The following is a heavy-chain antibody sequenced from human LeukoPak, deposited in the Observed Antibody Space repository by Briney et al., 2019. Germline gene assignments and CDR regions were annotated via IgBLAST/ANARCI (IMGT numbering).Heavy chain of an antibody. CDR2: INPNSGGT. CDR1: GYTFTGYY. Sequence: ASVKVSCKASGYTFTGYYMHWVRQAPGQGLEWMGWINPNSGGTNYAQKFQGRVTMTRDTSISTAYMELSRLRSDDTAVYYCAGEAYQLPLRGYWFDPWGQGTLVTVSS. V-gene: IGHV1-2*02. D-gene: IGHD2-2*01. CDR3: AGEAYQLPLRGYWFDP. J-gene: IGHJ5*02.